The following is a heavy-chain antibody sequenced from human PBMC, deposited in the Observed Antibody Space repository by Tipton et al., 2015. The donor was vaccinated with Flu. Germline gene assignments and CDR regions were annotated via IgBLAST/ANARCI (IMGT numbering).Heavy chain of an antibody. V-gene: IGHV1-69*06. J-gene: IGHJ5*02. CDR2: IIPIFGTA. CDR1: GGTFSSYA. Sequence: QSGPEVKKPGSSVKVSCKASGGTFSSYAISWVRQAPGQGLEWMGGIIPIFGTANYAQKFQGRVTITADKSTSTAYMELSSLRSEDTAVYYCARGREGGYCSSTSCHNNWFDPWGQGTLVTVSS. D-gene: IGHD2-2*01. CDR3: ARGREGGYCSSTSCHNNWFDP.